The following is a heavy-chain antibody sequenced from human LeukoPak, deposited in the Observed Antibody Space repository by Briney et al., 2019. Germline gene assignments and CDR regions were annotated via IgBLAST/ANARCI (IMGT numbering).Heavy chain of an antibody. CDR3: ARYAVGTTGRINLFDP. D-gene: IGHD1-1*01. Sequence: SETLSLTCTVSGGSISSYYWSWIRQPPGKGLEWIGYIYYSGSTNYNPSLKSRVTISVDTSKNQFSLKLSSVTAADTAVYYCARYAVGTTGRINLFDPWGQGTLVTVSS. CDR1: GGSISSYY. J-gene: IGHJ5*02. V-gene: IGHV4-59*01. CDR2: IYYSGST.